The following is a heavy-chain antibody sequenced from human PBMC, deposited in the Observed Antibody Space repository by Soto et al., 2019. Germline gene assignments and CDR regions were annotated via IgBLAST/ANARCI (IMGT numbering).Heavy chain of an antibody. CDR2: IIPIFGTA. CDR1: GGTFSSYA. CDR3: ARLRGTVDDSSGDYWFGWFYP. Sequence: QVQLVQSGAEVKKPGSSVKVSCKASGGTFSSYAISWVRQAPGQGLEWMGGIIPIFGTANYAQKFQGRVPITADESTSTAYMELSSLRSEDTAVYYCARLRGTVDDSSGDYWFGWFYPWGQGTLVTVSS. V-gene: IGHV1-69*01. D-gene: IGHD3-22*01. J-gene: IGHJ5*02.